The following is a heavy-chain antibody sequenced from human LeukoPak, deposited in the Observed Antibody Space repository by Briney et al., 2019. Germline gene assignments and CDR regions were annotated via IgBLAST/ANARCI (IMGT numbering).Heavy chain of an antibody. CDR3: ARDPEMSNYGY. CDR2: ISRSSSYI. Sequence: GGSLRLSCAASGFTFSSYSMNWLRQAPGKGLEWVSCISRSSSYIYYADSVKGRFTISRDNAKNSLYLQMNSLRAEDTAVYYCARDPEMSNYGYWGQGTLVTVSS. CDR1: GFTFSSYS. D-gene: IGHD4-11*01. J-gene: IGHJ4*02. V-gene: IGHV3-21*01.